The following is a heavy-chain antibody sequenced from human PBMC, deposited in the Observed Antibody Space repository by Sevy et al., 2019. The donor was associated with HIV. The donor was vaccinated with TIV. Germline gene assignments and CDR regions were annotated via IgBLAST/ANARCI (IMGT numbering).Heavy chain of an antibody. D-gene: IGHD3-22*01. J-gene: IGHJ4*02. CDR2: IYYSGST. CDR3: ARHPHSYDSSGYYYGPFDC. CDR1: GGSISSSSYY. Sequence: SETLSLTCTVSGGSISSSSYYWGWIRQPPGKGLEWIGSIYYSGSTFYNATLKSRVTISVDTSKNHFSLKLGSVTAADTAVYYCARHPHSYDSSGYYYGPFDCWGQGTLVTVSS. V-gene: IGHV4-39*01.